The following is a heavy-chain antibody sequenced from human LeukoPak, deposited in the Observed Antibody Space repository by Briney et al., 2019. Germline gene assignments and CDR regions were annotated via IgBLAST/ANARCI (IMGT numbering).Heavy chain of an antibody. J-gene: IGHJ4*02. D-gene: IGHD5-24*01. V-gene: IGHV4-31*03. CDR2: IYYSGST. CDR1: GGSISSGGYY. Sequence: SQTLSLTCTVSGGSISSGGYYWSWIRQHPGKGLEWIGYIYYSGSTYYNPSLKSRVTISVDTSKNQFSLKLSSVTAADTVVYYCAECRDGYKFDYWGQGTLVTVSS. CDR3: AECRDGYKFDY.